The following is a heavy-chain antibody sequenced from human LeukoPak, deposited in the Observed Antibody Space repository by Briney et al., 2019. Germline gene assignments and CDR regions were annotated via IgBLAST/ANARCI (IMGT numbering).Heavy chain of an antibody. Sequence: ASVKVSCKASGYTFTAYGISWVRQAPGQGPDWMGWISGYNGDTKYAQRFEGRVTMTTDTSTTTAFMDLRSLRSDDTAVYFCATSTGGYSDLYFHYWGQGTLVSVSS. D-gene: IGHD3-22*01. CDR3: ATSTGGYSDLYFHY. J-gene: IGHJ4*02. CDR1: GYTFTAYG. V-gene: IGHV1-18*01. CDR2: ISGYNGDT.